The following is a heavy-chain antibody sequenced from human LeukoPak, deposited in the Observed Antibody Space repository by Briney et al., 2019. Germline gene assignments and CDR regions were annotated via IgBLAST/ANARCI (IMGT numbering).Heavy chain of an antibody. CDR3: ARHHDSTDYYYDY. D-gene: IGHD3-22*01. CDR2: TYTGGST. Sequence: GGSLRLSCAASGFIVSSNHMSWVRQAPGKGLEWVSVTYTGGSTYYADSVKGRFTISRDNSKNTPYLQMNSLRAEDTAVYFCARHHDSTDYYYDYWGQGTLVTVSS. CDR1: GFIVSSNH. J-gene: IGHJ4*02. V-gene: IGHV3-66*04.